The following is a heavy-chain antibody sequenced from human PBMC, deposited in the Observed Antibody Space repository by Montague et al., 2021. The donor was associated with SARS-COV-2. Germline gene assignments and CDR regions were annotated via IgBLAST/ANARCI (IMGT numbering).Heavy chain of an antibody. CDR2: IFWDGDK. CDR1: GFSLETDGAA. CDR3: VQEVWRDSSSGGYYRHFDN. Sequence: PALVKPTKTLTLTCTFSGFSLETDGAAVGWIRQAPGKAPQWLAVIFWDGDKHYSPSFQSRLTITKDNSKSQVVLRMTNMDPVDTGTYFCVQEVWRDSSSGGYYRHFDNWGPGMRVIVSP. V-gene: IGHV2-5*04. J-gene: IGHJ4*02. D-gene: IGHD3-10*01.